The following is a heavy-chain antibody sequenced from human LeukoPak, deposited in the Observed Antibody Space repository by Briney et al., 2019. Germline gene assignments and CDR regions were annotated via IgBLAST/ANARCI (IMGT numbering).Heavy chain of an antibody. D-gene: IGHD5-12*01. Sequence: PSETLSLTCTVSSGSISSYYWSWIRQPPGKGLEWIGYIFYSGSTNCSPSLKSRVTTSVDTSKNQFSLKLSSVTAADTAVYYCARAWGGGYVWFDPWGQGTLVTVSS. V-gene: IGHV4-59*01. CDR1: SGSISSYY. CDR3: ARAWGGGYVWFDP. CDR2: IFYSGST. J-gene: IGHJ5*02.